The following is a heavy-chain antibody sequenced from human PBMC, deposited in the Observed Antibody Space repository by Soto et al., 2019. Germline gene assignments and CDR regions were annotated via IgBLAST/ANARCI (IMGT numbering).Heavy chain of an antibody. V-gene: IGHV4-59*01. CDR3: ARGLEGWNNAYFDY. D-gene: IGHD1-1*01. J-gene: IGHJ4*02. CDR1: GGSINNYY. Sequence: SETLSLTCTVSGGSINNYYWSWIRLPPGKGLEWIGYVYYTGRTNYNPSLKSRLSISVDTSKDQLFLNLRSVTAADTAVYYCARGLEGWNNAYFDYWGQGALVTVSS. CDR2: VYYTGRT.